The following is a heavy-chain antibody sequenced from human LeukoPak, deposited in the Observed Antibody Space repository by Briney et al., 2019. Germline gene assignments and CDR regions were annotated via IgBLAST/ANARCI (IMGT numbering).Heavy chain of an antibody. D-gene: IGHD4-17*01. V-gene: IGHV4-59*11. CDR2: ISYIGRT. CDR3: ARDLVTVTKGFDI. CDR1: DDSFSSHC. Sequence: SETLSLTCAVSDDSFSSHCWTWIRQPPGKGLEWIGYISYIGRTNYNPSLKSRVTISIDTSKNQFSLKLTSVTAADTAVYYCARDLVTVTKGFDIWGQGTMVSVSS. J-gene: IGHJ3*02.